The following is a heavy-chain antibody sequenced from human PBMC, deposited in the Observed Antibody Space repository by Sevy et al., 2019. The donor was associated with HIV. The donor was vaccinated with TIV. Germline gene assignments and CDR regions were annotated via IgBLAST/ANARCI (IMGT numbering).Heavy chain of an antibody. CDR1: GGSISSSSYY. Sequence: SETLSLTCTVSGGSISSSSYYWGWIRQPPGKGLEWIGSIYYSGSTYYNPSLKSRVTISVDTSKNQFSLKLSSVTAADTAVYYCALPRGGSSGYYFDYWGQGTLVTVSS. D-gene: IGHD3-22*01. V-gene: IGHV4-39*01. CDR2: IYYSGST. CDR3: ALPRGGSSGYYFDY. J-gene: IGHJ4*02.